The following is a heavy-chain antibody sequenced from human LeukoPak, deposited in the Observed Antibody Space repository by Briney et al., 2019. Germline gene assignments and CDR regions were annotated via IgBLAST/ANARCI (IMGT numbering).Heavy chain of an antibody. CDR2: IYHSGST. V-gene: IGHV4-38-2*02. J-gene: IGHJ4*02. CDR3: ARDQDPIAAAGETFDY. CDR1: GYSISSGYY. D-gene: IGHD6-13*01. Sequence: SETLSLTCTVSGYSISSGYYWGWTRQPPGKGLEWIGSIYHSGSTYYNPSLKSRITISVDTSKNQFSLRLSSVTAADTAVYYCARDQDPIAAAGETFDYWGQGTLVTVSS.